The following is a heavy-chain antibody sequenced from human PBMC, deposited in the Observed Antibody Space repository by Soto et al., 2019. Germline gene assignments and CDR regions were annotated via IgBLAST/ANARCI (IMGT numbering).Heavy chain of an antibody. CDR3: ARHVRGSGQNYGMDV. CDR2: IYPGDSDT. J-gene: IGHJ6*02. D-gene: IGHD6-19*01. Sequence: LGESLKISCKGSGYSFTSYWIGWVRQMPGKGLEWMGIIYPGDSDTRYSPSFQGQVTISADKSISTAYLQWSSLKASDTAMYYCARHVRGSGQNYGMDVWGQGTTVTVSS. V-gene: IGHV5-51*01. CDR1: GYSFTSYW.